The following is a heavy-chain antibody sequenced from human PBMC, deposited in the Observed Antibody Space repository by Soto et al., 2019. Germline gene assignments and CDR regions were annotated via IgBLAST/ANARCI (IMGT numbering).Heavy chain of an antibody. J-gene: IGHJ6*02. CDR3: GRGNKLVVPGYTPTYYYYGIDV. CDR1: GYTFSNYI. CDR2: ISAYNGNA. V-gene: IGHV1-18*01. Sequence: QVHLVQSGAEVKTPGASVKVSCEASGYTFSNYIITWVRQAPGQGLEWMGRISAYNGNADLAQKFRGRITVTTDASTRTAYMELRSMRSDDTAVYYCGRGNKLVVPGYTPTYYYYGIDVWGQGTTVTVSS. D-gene: IGHD2-2*01.